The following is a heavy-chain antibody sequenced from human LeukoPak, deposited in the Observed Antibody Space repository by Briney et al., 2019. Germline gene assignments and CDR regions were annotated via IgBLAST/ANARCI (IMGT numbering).Heavy chain of an antibody. J-gene: IGHJ4*02. CDR1: GFTFNDYA. D-gene: IGHD2-15*01. V-gene: IGHV3-23*01. Sequence: GGSLRLSCAASGFTFNDYAMSWVRQAPGEGLEWISSISGSGDTAEYADSVKGRFTTSRDNAKNSLYLQMNSLRAEDTAIYYCAGRASDSYLLYWGQGILVTVSA. CDR3: AGRASDSYLLY. CDR2: ISGSGDTA.